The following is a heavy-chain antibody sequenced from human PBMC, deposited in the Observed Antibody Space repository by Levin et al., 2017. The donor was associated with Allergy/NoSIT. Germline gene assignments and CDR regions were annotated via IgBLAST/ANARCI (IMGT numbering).Heavy chain of an antibody. J-gene: IGHJ5*02. V-gene: IGHV1-2*02. D-gene: IGHD3-10*01. Sequence: ASVKVSCKTSGYTFTDHYLHWIRQAPGQGLEWMGWLAPSIGVTNYAQTFRDRVTMTADTSISTAFMELSGLRSDDTAIYYCAREGHLYESWGQGTRITVSS. CDR1: GYTFTDHY. CDR2: LAPSIGVT. CDR3: AREGHLYES.